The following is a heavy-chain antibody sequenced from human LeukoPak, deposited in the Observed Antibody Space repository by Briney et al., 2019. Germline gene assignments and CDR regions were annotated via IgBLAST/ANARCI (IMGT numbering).Heavy chain of an antibody. CDR2: IWYDGSNR. D-gene: IGHD4-17*01. J-gene: IGHJ4*02. Sequence: GGSLRLSCAASGFTFSNYGMHWVRQAPGKGLEWVAFIWYDGSNRYYADSMKGRFNISRDNFKNTLYLQMNSLRAEDTAVYYCAKDNYYGDYEVTSIFGVDWGQGTLVTVSS. CDR1: GFTFSNYG. V-gene: IGHV3-30*02. CDR3: AKDNYYGDYEVTSIFGVD.